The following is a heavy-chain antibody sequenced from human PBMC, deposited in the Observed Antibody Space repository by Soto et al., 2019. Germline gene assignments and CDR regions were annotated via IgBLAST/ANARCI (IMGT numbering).Heavy chain of an antibody. V-gene: IGHV3-23*01. D-gene: IGHD6-13*01. Sequence: GGSLRLSCAAFGFAFSTYAMTWVRQAPGKGLEWVSVISGSGGSSYYAASVKGRFTISRDNSKNTVYLQMNGLRAEDTALYFCAKVTKRAAAGRYEYYKYGMDVWGQGTTVTVSS. CDR1: GFAFSTYA. J-gene: IGHJ6*02. CDR2: ISGSGGSS. CDR3: AKVTKRAAAGRYEYYKYGMDV.